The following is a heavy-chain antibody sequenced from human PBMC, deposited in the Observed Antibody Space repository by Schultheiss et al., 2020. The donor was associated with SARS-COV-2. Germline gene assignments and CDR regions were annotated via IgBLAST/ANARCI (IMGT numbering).Heavy chain of an antibody. D-gene: IGHD6-19*01. J-gene: IGHJ4*02. CDR1: GFSFSKDD. CDR3: AKGTWYGSEQGGY. CDR2: IWFDGSQK. Sequence: GGSLRLSCAGSGFSFSKDDIHLVRQAPGKGLEWVAVIWFDGSQKFYADSVKGRFTISRDNSENTSFLQMNSLRTEDTAVYYCAKGTWYGSEQGGYWGQGTLVTVSS. V-gene: IGHV3-30*02.